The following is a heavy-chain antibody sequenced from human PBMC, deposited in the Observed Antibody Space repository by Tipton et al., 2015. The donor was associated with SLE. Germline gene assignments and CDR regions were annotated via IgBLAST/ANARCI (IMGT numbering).Heavy chain of an antibody. V-gene: IGHV4-59*01. CDR1: GGSLSSYY. CDR2: IYYSGGT. J-gene: IGHJ4*02. Sequence: TLSLTCTVSGGSLSSYYWSWIRQPPGKGLEWIGYIYYSGGTNNNPSLKSRVTISVDTSKNQFSLKLSSVTAADTAVYYCASQDPLTAMVPYYFAYWGQGTPGTVAS. D-gene: IGHD5-18*01. CDR3: ASQDPLTAMVPYYFAY.